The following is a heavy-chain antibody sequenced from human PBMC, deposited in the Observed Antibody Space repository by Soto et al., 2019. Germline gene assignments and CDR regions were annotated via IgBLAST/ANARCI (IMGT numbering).Heavy chain of an antibody. CDR2: IKQDGSEK. V-gene: IGHV3-7*01. CDR1: GFTFTNYW. Sequence: EAQLVESGGGLVQPGGSLRLSCAASGFTFTNYWMSWVRQAPGKGLEWVANIKQDGSEKYYADSAKGRFIFSRDNAKTSLYLQMNSLRAEDTAVYYCARDMGVFWSGYPEGGFDYWGQGTPVTVSS. D-gene: IGHD3-3*01. J-gene: IGHJ4*02. CDR3: ARDMGVFWSGYPEGGFDY.